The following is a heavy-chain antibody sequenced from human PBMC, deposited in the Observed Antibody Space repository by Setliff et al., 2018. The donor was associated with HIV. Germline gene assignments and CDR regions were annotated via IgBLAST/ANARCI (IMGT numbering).Heavy chain of an antibody. V-gene: IGHV1-8*01. CDR3: ARGRRSDYYDSDGYLYYYFDL. Sequence: ASVKVSCKASGYTFTSYDINWVRQATGQGLEWMGWMNPESGNTGYAQKFQGGVTMTRNTSISTAYMELSSLRSEDTAVYYCARGRRSDYYDSDGYLYYYFDLWGRGTLVTVSS. J-gene: IGHJ2*01. D-gene: IGHD3-22*01. CDR1: GYTFTSYD. CDR2: MNPESGNT.